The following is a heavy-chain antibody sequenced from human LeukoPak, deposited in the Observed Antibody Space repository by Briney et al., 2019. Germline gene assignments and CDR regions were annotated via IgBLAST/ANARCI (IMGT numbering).Heavy chain of an antibody. V-gene: IGHV3-7*01. Sequence: PGGSLRLSCAASGFTFSSYWMSWVRQAPGKGLEWVANIKQDGSEKYYVDSVKGRFTISRDNAKNSLYLQMNSLRAEDTAVYYCARVLGELNYYYYGMDVWGRGTTVTVSS. J-gene: IGHJ6*02. D-gene: IGHD3-10*01. CDR2: IKQDGSEK. CDR1: GFTFSSYW. CDR3: ARVLGELNYYYYGMDV.